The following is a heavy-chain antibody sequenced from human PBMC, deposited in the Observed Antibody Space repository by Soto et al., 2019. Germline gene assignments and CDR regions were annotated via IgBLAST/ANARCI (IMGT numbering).Heavy chain of an antibody. Sequence: SEMLSLTCTVSGGSISNYYWSWIRQPPGRGLEWIGHIFYSGSTNYNPALKSRVTISVDASKSQFYLKLSTVTAADPAVFYSATESGCNYGSFRWYDRWGQGTLVTVSS. CDR1: GGSISNYY. D-gene: IGHD5-18*01. CDR3: ATESGCNYGSFRWYDR. CDR2: IFYSGST. J-gene: IGHJ5*02. V-gene: IGHV4-59*01.